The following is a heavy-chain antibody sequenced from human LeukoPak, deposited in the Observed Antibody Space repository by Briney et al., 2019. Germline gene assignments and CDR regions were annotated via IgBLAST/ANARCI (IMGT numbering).Heavy chain of an antibody. Sequence: LAGGSLRLSCAASGFSFSSYAMSWVRQAPGKGLEWVSAISGSGGSTYYADSVKGRFTISRDNSKNTLYLQMNSLRAEDTAVYYCARDNYDSSGYWRYNWFDPWGQGTLVTVSS. D-gene: IGHD3-22*01. CDR3: ARDNYDSSGYWRYNWFDP. CDR2: ISGSGGST. CDR1: GFSFSSYA. V-gene: IGHV3-23*01. J-gene: IGHJ5*02.